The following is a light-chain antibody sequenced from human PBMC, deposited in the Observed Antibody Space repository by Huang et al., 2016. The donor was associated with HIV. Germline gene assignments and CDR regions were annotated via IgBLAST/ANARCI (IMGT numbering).Light chain of an antibody. CDR1: QVVLYSSNNKSF. Sequence: DIVLTQSPDSLGVSLGERATINCRSSQVVLYSSNNKSFLGCYPHKPGQPPKLVIYGSSTRESGVPARFSGSGSGTDFTLSISSLQAEDVAVYYCQQSYRSPFTFGQGTRLEIK. CDR3: QQSYRSPFT. V-gene: IGKV4-1*01. J-gene: IGKJ2*01. CDR2: GSS.